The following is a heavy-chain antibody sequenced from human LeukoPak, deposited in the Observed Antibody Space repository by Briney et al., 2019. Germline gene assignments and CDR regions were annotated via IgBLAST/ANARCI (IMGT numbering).Heavy chain of an antibody. CDR3: ARSITIFGVIGWFDP. J-gene: IGHJ5*02. CDR1: GYSFTSYW. CDR2: IDPSDSYT. D-gene: IGHD3-3*01. V-gene: IGHV5-10-1*01. Sequence: GESLKISCKGSGYSFTSYWISWVRQMPGKGLEWMGRIDPSDSYTNYSPSFQGHVTISADKSISTAYLQWSSLKASDTAMYYCARSITIFGVIGWFDPWGQGTLVTVSS.